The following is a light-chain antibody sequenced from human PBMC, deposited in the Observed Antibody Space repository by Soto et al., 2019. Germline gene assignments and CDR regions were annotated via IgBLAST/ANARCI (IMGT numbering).Light chain of an antibody. Sequence: DIQMTQSPSSLSASVGDRVTITCRASQSISSYLNWYQQKPGKAPKLLIYAASSLQSGVPSRFSGGGSGTEVPLTISSLQPEDFATYYCQQSYSIPLTFGQGTKVEIQ. CDR1: QSISSY. CDR2: AAS. CDR3: QQSYSIPLT. J-gene: IGKJ1*01. V-gene: IGKV1-39*01.